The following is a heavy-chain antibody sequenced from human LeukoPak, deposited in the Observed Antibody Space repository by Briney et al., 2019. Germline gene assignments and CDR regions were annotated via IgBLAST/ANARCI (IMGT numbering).Heavy chain of an antibody. V-gene: IGHV1-18*01. D-gene: IGHD5-18*01. CDR1: GYTFTSYG. Sequence: GASVKVSCKASGYTFTSYGISWVRQAPGQGLEWMGWISAYNGNTNYAQKFQGRVTMTRNTSISTAYMELSSLRSEDTAVYYCARVPSPRIQLWPMRKSYYYYMDVWGKGTTVTISS. CDR2: ISAYNGNT. CDR3: ARVPSPRIQLWPMRKSYYYYMDV. J-gene: IGHJ6*03.